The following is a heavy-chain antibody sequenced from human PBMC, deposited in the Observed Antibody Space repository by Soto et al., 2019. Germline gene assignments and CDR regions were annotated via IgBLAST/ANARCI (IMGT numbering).Heavy chain of an antibody. V-gene: IGHV3-13*01. D-gene: IGHD3-10*01. J-gene: IGHJ6*02. CDR1: GFTFSSYD. Sequence: GGSLRLSCAASGFTFSSYDMHCVRQATGKGLEWVSAIGTAGDTYYPGSVKGRFTISRENAKNSLYLQMNRLRAGDTVVYYCARALGGSGSSYPYYYNYGMDVWDQGTTVTVSS. CDR3: ARALGGSGSSYPYYYNYGMDV. CDR2: IGTAGDT.